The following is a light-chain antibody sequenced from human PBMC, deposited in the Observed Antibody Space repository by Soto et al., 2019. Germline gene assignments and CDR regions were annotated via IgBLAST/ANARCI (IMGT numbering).Light chain of an antibody. CDR3: QQDLRPPLT. J-gene: IGKJ3*01. CDR2: GAS. Sequence: DIETTQSPSSLSASVGDTVTITCRASQGIKSYLNWYQQKPGKAPKLLIYGASSLQSGVPSRFSGSGSGTDFTLTISSLQPEDFATYYCQQDLRPPLTFGPGTKVDIK. V-gene: IGKV1-39*01. CDR1: QGIKSY.